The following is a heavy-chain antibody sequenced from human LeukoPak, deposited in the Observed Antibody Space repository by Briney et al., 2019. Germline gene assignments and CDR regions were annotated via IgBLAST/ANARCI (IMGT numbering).Heavy chain of an antibody. V-gene: IGHV3-49*03. Sequence: GGSLRLSCTASGFTFGDYTMRWLRQAPGKGLEWVGFIRSKAYGGTTEYAASVKGRFTISRDDSKSIAYLQMNSLKTEDTAVYYCTRDATFGVDAFDIWGQGTMVTVSS. J-gene: IGHJ3*02. D-gene: IGHD3-10*01. CDR2: IRSKAYGGTT. CDR3: TRDATFGVDAFDI. CDR1: GFTFGDYT.